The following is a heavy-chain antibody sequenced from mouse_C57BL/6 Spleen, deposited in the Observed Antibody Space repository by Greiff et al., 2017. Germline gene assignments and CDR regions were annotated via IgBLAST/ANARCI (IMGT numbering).Heavy chain of an antibody. CDR3: ARKWEGAWFAY. CDR1: GYSFTGYY. Sequence: VQLQQSGPELVKPGASVKISCKASGYSFTGYYMNWVKQSPEKSLEWIGEINPSTGGTTYNQKFKAKATLTVDKSSSTAYMQLKSLTSEDSAVYYGARKWEGAWFAYWGQGTLVTVSA. J-gene: IGHJ3*01. V-gene: IGHV1-42*01. D-gene: IGHD1-3*01. CDR2: INPSTGGT.